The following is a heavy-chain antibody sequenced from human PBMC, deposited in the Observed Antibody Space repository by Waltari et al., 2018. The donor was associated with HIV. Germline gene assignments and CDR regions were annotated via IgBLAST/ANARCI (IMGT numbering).Heavy chain of an antibody. V-gene: IGHV4-39*01. Sequence: QVQLQESGPGLVKPSETLSLTCTVSGFSLNSTSYYWGWIRQPPGKGLEWIGSISYSGNTHYNPSLKSRVTVFVDTSKNQFSLNRNSVTAADTALYYCARQRLDFDYWGQGTLVTVSS. D-gene: IGHD3-16*01. CDR2: ISYSGNT. CDR3: ARQRLDFDY. J-gene: IGHJ4*02. CDR1: GFSLNSTSYY.